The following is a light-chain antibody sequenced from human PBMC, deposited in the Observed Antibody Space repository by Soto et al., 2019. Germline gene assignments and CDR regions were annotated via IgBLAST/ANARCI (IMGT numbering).Light chain of an antibody. Sequence: DIVMTQSPDSLAVSLGERVTINCKSSQSVLYSSNNKNYLAWYQQKPGQPPKLLIYWASTREAGVPDRFSRSGSGTDFTLTISSLQAEDVAVYYCQQYYNTPLTLGGGTKVDIK. V-gene: IGKV4-1*01. J-gene: IGKJ4*01. CDR2: WAS. CDR3: QQYYNTPLT. CDR1: QSVLYSSNNKNY.